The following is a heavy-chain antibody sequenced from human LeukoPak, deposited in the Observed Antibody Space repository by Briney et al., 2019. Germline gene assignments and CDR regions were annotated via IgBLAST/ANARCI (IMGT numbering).Heavy chain of an antibody. D-gene: IGHD3-10*01. Sequence: XXXLRLSCAASGFTFSSYALNWVRQAPGKGVEWVSGISGSGGSTYYADSLKGRFTISRDNSKSTLYLQMNSLRAEDTAVYYCAKDYRTGYGSGSYGWGQGTLVTVSS. V-gene: IGHV3-23*01. CDR2: ISGSGGST. CDR3: AKDYRTGYGSGSYG. CDR1: GFTFSSYA. J-gene: IGHJ4*02.